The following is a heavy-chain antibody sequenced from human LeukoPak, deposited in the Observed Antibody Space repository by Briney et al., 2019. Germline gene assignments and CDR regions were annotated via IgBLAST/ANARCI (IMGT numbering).Heavy chain of an antibody. CDR3: ARHSFSYYYDSSGSTFDY. CDR2: IIPIFGTA. V-gene: IGHV1-69*01. J-gene: IGHJ4*02. D-gene: IGHD3-22*01. CDR1: GGTFSSYA. Sequence: SVTVSCTASGGTFSSYAISWVRQAPGQGLEWMGGIIPIFGTANYAQEFQGRVTITADESTSTAYMELSSLRSEDTAVYYCARHSFSYYYDSSGSTFDYWGQGTLSPSPQ.